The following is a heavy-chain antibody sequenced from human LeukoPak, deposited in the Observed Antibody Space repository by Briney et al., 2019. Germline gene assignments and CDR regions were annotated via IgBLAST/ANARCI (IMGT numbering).Heavy chain of an antibody. Sequence: GGSLRLSCAASGFTFNSYEMNWVRQAPGKGLEWVSYITSSGRTIKYADSVKGRFTISRDNAKDSLYLQMNSLRPEDTAVYYCARESPFCSGVSCFFDYWGRGTLVTVSS. D-gene: IGHD2-15*01. V-gene: IGHV3-48*03. CDR3: ARESPFCSGVSCFFDY. CDR2: ITSSGRTI. J-gene: IGHJ4*02. CDR1: GFTFNSYE.